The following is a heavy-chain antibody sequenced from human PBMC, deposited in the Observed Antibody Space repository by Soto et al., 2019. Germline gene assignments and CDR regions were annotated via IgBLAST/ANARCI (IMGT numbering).Heavy chain of an antibody. CDR3: ASGGLDCSGGSCYSGLDY. CDR1: GYTFTSYG. V-gene: IGHV1-18*01. D-gene: IGHD2-15*01. CDR2: ISAYNGNT. Sequence: QVQLVQSGAEVKKPGASVKVSCKASGYTFTSYGISWVRQAPGQGLEWMGWISAYNGNTNYAQKLQGRVTMTTDTSTSTAYIELRSLRSDDTAVYYCASGGLDCSGGSCYSGLDYWGQGALVTVSS. J-gene: IGHJ4*02.